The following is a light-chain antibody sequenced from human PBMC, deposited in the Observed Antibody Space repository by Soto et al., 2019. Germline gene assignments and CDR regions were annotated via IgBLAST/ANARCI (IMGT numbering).Light chain of an antibody. CDR3: QQFSSYPLT. Sequence: EKVLKHSPGALSLSKGERATPSSTAGQSVLSNYVAWYQHKPGQAPRLLIFGASTTATGIPDRFSGSGSGTDFTLTISRLEPEDFAVYYCQQFSSYPLTFGGGANVDIK. V-gene: IGKV3-20*01. CDR2: GAS. CDR1: QSVLSNY. J-gene: IGKJ4*01.